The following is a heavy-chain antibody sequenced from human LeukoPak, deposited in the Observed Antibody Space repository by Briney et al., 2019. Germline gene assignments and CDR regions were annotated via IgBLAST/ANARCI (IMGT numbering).Heavy chain of an antibody. CDR3: ASELRPRRREVYYYGMDV. V-gene: IGHV3-74*01. CDR1: GFTFSSYW. Sequence: GGSLRLSCAASGFTFSSYWMHWVRQAPGKGLVWVSRINSDGSSTSYADSVKGRFTISRDNAKNTLYLQMNSLRAEDTAVYYCASELRPRRREVYYYGMDVWGQGTTVTVSS. J-gene: IGHJ6*02. D-gene: IGHD5-24*01. CDR2: INSDGSST.